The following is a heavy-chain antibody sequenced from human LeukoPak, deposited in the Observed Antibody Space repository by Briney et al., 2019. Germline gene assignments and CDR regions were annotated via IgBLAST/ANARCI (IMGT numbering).Heavy chain of an antibody. CDR3: ARGLNDSWTGENY. J-gene: IGHJ4*02. D-gene: IGHD3-3*01. V-gene: IGHV4-39*07. CDR1: GGSISSGSNY. Sequence: SETLSLTCTVSGGSISSGSNYWSCIRQPPGKGLEWIGEINHSGSTNYNPSLKSRVTISLDTSKSQFSLKVRYVTAADTAVYYCARGLNDSWTGENYWGQGTLVTVSS. CDR2: INHSGST.